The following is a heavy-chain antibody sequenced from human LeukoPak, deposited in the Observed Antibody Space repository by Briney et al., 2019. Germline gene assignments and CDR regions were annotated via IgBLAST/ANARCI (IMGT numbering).Heavy chain of an antibody. J-gene: IGHJ4*02. CDR3: ARQPDGSGYCFDY. D-gene: IGHD3-22*01. CDR2: IRRTGGST. V-gene: IGHV3-23*01. Sequence: GGSLRLSCAASGFTFSSYAMSWVRQAPGKGLEWVSAIRRTGGSTYYADSVKGRFTISRDNSKNMLYLQMNSLRAEDTAVYYCARQPDGSGYCFDYWGQGTLVTVSS. CDR1: GFTFSSYA.